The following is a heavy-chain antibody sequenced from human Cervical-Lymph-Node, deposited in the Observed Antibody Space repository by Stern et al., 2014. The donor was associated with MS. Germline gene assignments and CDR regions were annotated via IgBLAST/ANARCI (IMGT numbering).Heavy chain of an antibody. CDR1: GGTFRRFA. J-gene: IGHJ6*02. V-gene: IGHV1-69*01. CDR3: ASAHPATRRGYKGMNV. Sequence: QLVESGSEVRKPGSSVNVTCKASGGTFRRFAVNWVRLASGRGLEWVGGIIPVVGTPTYAVTFQGRVTIISDESTNTVSVELSSLTTDDTATYFCASAHPATRRGYKGMNVWGQGTTIAVSS. D-gene: IGHD2-2*01. CDR2: IIPVVGTP.